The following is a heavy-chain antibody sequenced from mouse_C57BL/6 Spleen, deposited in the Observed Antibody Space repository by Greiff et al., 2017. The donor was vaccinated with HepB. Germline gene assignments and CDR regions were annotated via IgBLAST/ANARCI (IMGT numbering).Heavy chain of an antibody. V-gene: IGHV1-50*01. CDR2: IDPSDSYT. Sequence: QVQLQQPGAELVKPGASVKLSCKASGYTFTSYWMQWVKQRPGQGLEWIGEIDPSDSYTNYNQKFKGKATLTVDTSSSTAYMQLSSLTSEDSAVYYCALDSSGYRDYWGQGTTLTVSS. CDR3: ALDSSGYRDY. D-gene: IGHD3-2*02. J-gene: IGHJ2*01. CDR1: GYTFTSYW.